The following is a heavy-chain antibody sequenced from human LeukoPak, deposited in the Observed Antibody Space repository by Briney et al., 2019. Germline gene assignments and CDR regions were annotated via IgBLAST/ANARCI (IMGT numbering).Heavy chain of an antibody. Sequence: GGSLRLSCAASGFTFSSYSMNWVRQAPGKGLEWVSSSSSSSSYIYYADSVKGRFTISRDNAKNSLYLQMNSLRAEDTAVYYCARVRGGRWLAYYYYGMDVWGQGTTVTVSS. CDR3: ARVRGGRWLAYYYYGMDV. CDR1: GFTFSSYS. J-gene: IGHJ6*02. CDR2: SSSSSSYI. V-gene: IGHV3-21*01. D-gene: IGHD6-19*01.